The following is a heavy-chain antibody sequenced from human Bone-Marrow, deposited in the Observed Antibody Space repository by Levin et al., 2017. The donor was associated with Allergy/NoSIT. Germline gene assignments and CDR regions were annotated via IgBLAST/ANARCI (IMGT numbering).Heavy chain of an antibody. J-gene: IGHJ4*02. CDR1: GLTISDYY. CDR2: ISSSSSYT. CDR3: ARMGAGSFYDFDY. Sequence: SCAASGLTISDYYMSWIRQAPGKGLEWVSYISSSSSYTNYADSVKGRFTISRDNAKNSLYLQMNSLRAEDTAVYYCARMGAGSFYDFDYWGQGTLVTVSS. V-gene: IGHV3-11*06. D-gene: IGHD2-2*01.